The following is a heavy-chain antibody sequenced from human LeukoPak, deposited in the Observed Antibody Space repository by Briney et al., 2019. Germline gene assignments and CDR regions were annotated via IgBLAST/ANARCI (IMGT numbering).Heavy chain of an antibody. CDR1: GGTFSSYA. CDR3: ARDRRRDRDAFDI. V-gene: IGHV1-69*13. D-gene: IGHD5-24*01. J-gene: IGHJ3*02. CDR2: IIPIFGAA. Sequence: SVKVSCKTSGGTFSSYAISWVRQAPGQGLEWMGGIIPIFGAANYAQKFQGRVTITADESTSTAYMELSSLRSEDTAVYYCARDRRRDRDAFDIWGQGTMVTVSS.